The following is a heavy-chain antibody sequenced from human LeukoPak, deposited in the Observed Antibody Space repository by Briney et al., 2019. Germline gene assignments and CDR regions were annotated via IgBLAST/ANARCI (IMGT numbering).Heavy chain of an antibody. V-gene: IGHV3-53*01. CDR1: GFLVNTNY. J-gene: IGHJ4*02. CDR2: IYADGNT. D-gene: IGHD4-17*01. Sequence: GGSLRLFCAASGFLVNTNYMTWVRQAPGRGLEWVSFIYADGNTYYADSVKGRSTISRDISKNAVYLQINSLRAEDTAVYYCARDSYGDANFDSWGQGTLVTVSS. CDR3: ARDSYGDANFDS.